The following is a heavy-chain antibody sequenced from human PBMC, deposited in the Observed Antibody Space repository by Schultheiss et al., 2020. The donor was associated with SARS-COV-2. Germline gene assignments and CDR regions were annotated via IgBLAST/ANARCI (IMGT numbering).Heavy chain of an antibody. CDR2: IYSGGNT. J-gene: IGHJ6*02. CDR1: GLTVSNNY. Sequence: GGSLRLSCAASGLTVSNNYMTWVRQAPGKGLEWVSVIYSGGNTHYADPVRGRFIISRDNSKNTLYLQMTSLRVEDTAMYYCVRDGPAASYGMDVWGQGTTVTVS. V-gene: IGHV3-66*01. CDR3: VRDGPAASYGMDV. D-gene: IGHD2-2*01.